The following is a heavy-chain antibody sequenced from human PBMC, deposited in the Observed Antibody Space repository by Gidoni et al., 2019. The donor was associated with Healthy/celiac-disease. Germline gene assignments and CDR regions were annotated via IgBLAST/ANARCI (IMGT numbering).Heavy chain of an antibody. V-gene: IGHV3-23*01. CDR1: GFTFGSYA. CDR2: ISGSGGST. D-gene: IGHD1-26*01. J-gene: IGHJ4*02. CDR3: AKDGSYSGSYSDFDY. Sequence: EVQLLESGGGLVQPGGSLRLSCAASGFTFGSYAMSWVRQAPGKGLEWVSAISGSGGSTYFADSVKGRFTISRDNSKNTLYLQMNSLRAEDTAVYYCAKDGSYSGSYSDFDYWGQGTLVTVSS.